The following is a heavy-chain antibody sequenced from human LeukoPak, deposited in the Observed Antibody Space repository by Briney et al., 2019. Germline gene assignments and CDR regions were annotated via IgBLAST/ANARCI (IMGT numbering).Heavy chain of an antibody. D-gene: IGHD3-22*01. CDR1: GFTFSSYG. V-gene: IGHV3-23*01. Sequence: GGTLRFSCAASGFTFSSYGMSWVRQAPGKGLEWVSAISGSGGSTYYADSVKGRFTISRDNSKNTLYLQMNSLRAEDTAVYYCAKKYYYDSSGYVDYWGQGTLVTVSS. J-gene: IGHJ4*02. CDR3: AKKYYYDSSGYVDY. CDR2: ISGSGGST.